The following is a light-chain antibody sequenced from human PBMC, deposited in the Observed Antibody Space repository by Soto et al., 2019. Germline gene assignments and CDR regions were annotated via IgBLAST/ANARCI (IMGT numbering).Light chain of an antibody. CDR3: SSFTSSSTRV. V-gene: IGLV2-14*01. CDR1: SRYVGAYNY. Sequence: QSVVAQSGALSGASGQSITISCPGTSRYVGAYNYASWYQQHPGKAPKLIIYDVSNRPSGVSNRFSGSKSGNTASLTISALQAEDEADYYCSSFTSSSTRVFGTGTKVTVL. J-gene: IGLJ1*01. CDR2: DVS.